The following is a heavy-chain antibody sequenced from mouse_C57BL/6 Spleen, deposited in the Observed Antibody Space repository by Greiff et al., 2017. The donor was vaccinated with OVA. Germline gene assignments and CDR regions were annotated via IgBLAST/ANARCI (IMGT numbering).Heavy chain of an antibody. Sequence: QVQLKQPGAELVRPGSSVKLSCKASGYTFTSYWMDWVKQRPGQGLEWIGNIYPSDSETHYNQKFKDKATLTVDKSSSTAYMQLSSLTSEDSAVYYCARGGYDFDYWGQGTTLTVSS. CDR2: IYPSDSET. CDR1: GYTFTSYW. J-gene: IGHJ2*01. V-gene: IGHV1-61*01. CDR3: ARGGYDFDY. D-gene: IGHD2-2*01.